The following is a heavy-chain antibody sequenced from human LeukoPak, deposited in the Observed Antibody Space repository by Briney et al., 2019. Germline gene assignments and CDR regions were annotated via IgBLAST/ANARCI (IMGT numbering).Heavy chain of an antibody. Sequence: GGSLRLSCAASGFTFSSYGMHWVRQAPGKGLEWMAVISYDGSNKYYADSVKGRFTISRDNSKNTLYLQMNSLRAEDTAVYYCAKGRKYSSGWLDYWGQGTLVTVSS. V-gene: IGHV3-30*18. J-gene: IGHJ4*02. CDR3: AKGRKYSSGWLDY. CDR2: ISYDGSNK. D-gene: IGHD6-19*01. CDR1: GFTFSSYG.